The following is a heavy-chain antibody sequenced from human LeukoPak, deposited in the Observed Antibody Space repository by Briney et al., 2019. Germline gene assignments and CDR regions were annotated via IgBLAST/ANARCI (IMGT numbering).Heavy chain of an antibody. V-gene: IGHV1-8*01. D-gene: IGHD5-12*01. CDR2: MNPNSGNT. Sequence: ASVKVSCKASGYTFTSYDINWMRQATGRGLEWMGWMNPNSGNTGYAQKFQGRVTMTRNTSISTAYMELSSLRSEDTAVYYCARGRGYSGYDSLFDYWGQGTLVTVSS. CDR3: ARGRGYSGYDSLFDY. J-gene: IGHJ4*02. CDR1: GYTFTSYD.